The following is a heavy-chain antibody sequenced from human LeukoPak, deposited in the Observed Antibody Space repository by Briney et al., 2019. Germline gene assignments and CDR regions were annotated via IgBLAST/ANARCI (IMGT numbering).Heavy chain of an antibody. D-gene: IGHD4-23*01. V-gene: IGHV4-59*01. CDR2: IYYSGST. CDR1: GGSISSYY. J-gene: IGHJ4*02. CDR3: ARALYGGFDY. Sequence: SETLSLTCTVSGGSISSYYWSWIRQPPGKGLEWIGYIYYSGSTNYNPSLKSRVTISVDTSKNQFSLKLSSVTAADTAVYYCARALYGGFDYWGQGTLVTVSS.